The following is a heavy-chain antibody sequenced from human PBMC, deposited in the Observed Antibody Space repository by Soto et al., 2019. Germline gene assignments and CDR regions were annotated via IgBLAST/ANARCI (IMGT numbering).Heavy chain of an antibody. CDR1: GFTLKSYE. CDR3: ARGNTSIQGDLSHYNGLDV. D-gene: IGHD3-10*01. CDR2: ITSSTRTT. V-gene: IGHV3-48*03. J-gene: IGHJ6*02. Sequence: DEQLVESGGGLVQSGGSLRLSCEASGFTLKSYEVNWVRQAPGKGLEWLSYITSSTRTTYYADSVKGRFTISRDNARKSVYLPMNSLRVEDTAIYYCARGNTSIQGDLSHYNGLDVWGQGTTVTVSS.